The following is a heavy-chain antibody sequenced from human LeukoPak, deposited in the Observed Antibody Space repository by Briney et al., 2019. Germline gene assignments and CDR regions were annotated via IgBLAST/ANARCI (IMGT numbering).Heavy chain of an antibody. CDR2: IYYSGST. V-gene: IGHV4-61*08. Sequence: SETLSLTCAVSGGSISSGGYYWSWIRQPPGKGLEWIGYIYYSGSTKYKSSLKSRVTISVDTSKNQFSLKLSFVTAADTAVYYCARGKEVITMLRGLKPGYYFDYWGQGTLVTVSS. CDR3: ARGKEVITMLRGLKPGYYFDY. J-gene: IGHJ4*02. D-gene: IGHD3-10*01. CDR1: GGSISSGGYY.